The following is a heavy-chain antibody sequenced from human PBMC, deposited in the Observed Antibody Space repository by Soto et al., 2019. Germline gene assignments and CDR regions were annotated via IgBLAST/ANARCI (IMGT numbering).Heavy chain of an antibody. J-gene: IGHJ4*02. Sequence: GGSLRLSCAASGFTFSSYSMNWVRQAPGKGLEWVSSISGSSSYIYYADSVKGRFTISRDNSHNTLYLQVHSLTAEDTAVYYCAKDRRAGGNSAFYFDFWGQGAQVTVSS. V-gene: IGHV3-21*04. CDR1: GFTFSSYS. CDR2: ISGSSSYI. CDR3: AKDRRAGGNSAFYFDF. D-gene: IGHD3-16*01.